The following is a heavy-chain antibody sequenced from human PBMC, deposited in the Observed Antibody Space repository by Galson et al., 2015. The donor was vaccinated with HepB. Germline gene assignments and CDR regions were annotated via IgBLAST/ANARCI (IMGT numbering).Heavy chain of an antibody. J-gene: IGHJ4*02. CDR1: GFRFSDAFSKAW. CDR3: TIDIAAAGSSPGIDY. CDR2: IKGKSDGGTT. D-gene: IGHD6-13*01. Sequence: SLRLSCAASGFRFSDAFSKAWMNWVRQAPGKGLEWVGRIKGKSDGGTTDYAAPVKGRFTISRDDSKNTLYLQMNNLKSEDTAVYYCTIDIAAAGSSPGIDYWGQGALLTVSS. V-gene: IGHV3-15*07.